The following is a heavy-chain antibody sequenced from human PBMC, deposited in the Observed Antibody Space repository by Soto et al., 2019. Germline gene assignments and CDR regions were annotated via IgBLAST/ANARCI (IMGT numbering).Heavy chain of an antibody. CDR2: ISGSGGST. J-gene: IGHJ4*02. V-gene: IGHV3-23*01. CDR3: AKDGTHGTDRLDY. CDR1: GFTFSSYA. Sequence: GSLRLSCAASGFTFSSYAMSWVRQAPGKGLEWVSAISGSGGSTYYADSVKGRFTIFRDNSKNTLYLQMNSLRAEDTAVYYCAKDGTHGTDRLDYWGQGTLVTVSS. D-gene: IGHD6-13*01.